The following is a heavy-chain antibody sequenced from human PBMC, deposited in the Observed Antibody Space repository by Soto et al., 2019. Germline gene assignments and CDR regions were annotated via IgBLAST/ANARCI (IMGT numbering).Heavy chain of an antibody. J-gene: IGHJ3*02. V-gene: IGHV2-5*02. CDR2: IYWDADK. CDR3: AHRLRVIAVAGKGIDAFEI. D-gene: IGHD6-19*01. Sequence: QITLKESGPTLVKPTQTLTLTCTFSGFSLSTSGVGVVWIRQPPGKALEWLALIYWDADKRYSPSLKSRLTITKDTAKNQVVLTMNNIDPVDTATYYCAHRLRVIAVAGKGIDAFEIWGQGTMVTVSS. CDR1: GFSLSTSGVG.